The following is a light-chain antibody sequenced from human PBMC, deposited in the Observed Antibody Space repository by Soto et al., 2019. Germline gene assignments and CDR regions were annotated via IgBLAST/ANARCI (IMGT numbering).Light chain of an antibody. CDR2: DAS. Sequence: ELVLTQSPATLSLSPGERATLSCRASQSVISYLAWYQQKPGPAPRLLIYDASNRATGIPARFSGSGSGTDLTLTISSLEPEELAVYYGQQRSNWPLTFGGGPKVEIK. V-gene: IGKV3-11*01. J-gene: IGKJ4*01. CDR1: QSVISY. CDR3: QQRSNWPLT.